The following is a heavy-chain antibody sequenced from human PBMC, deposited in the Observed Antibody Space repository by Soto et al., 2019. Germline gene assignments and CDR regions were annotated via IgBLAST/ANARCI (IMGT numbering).Heavy chain of an antibody. Sequence: EVQFLESGGGVVRPGGSLRLSCVASGLSFDNYAMTWVRQSPGKGLEWLACITGNGAVTSYTDSVRGRFTISRDNSKNTLYLQMDSLRADDTAVYYCGKDPNGDYFGTFECWGQGTTVTVSS. CDR2: ITGNGAVT. CDR3: GKDPNGDYFGTFEC. CDR1: GLSFDNYA. D-gene: IGHD4-17*01. V-gene: IGHV3-23*01. J-gene: IGHJ3*01.